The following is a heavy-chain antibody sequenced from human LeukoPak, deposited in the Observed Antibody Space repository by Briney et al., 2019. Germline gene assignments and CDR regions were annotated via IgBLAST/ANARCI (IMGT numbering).Heavy chain of an antibody. CDR2: FDPEDGET. J-gene: IGHJ4*02. D-gene: IGHD6-19*01. CDR1: GYTLTELS. V-gene: IGHV1-24*01. CDR3: ATGKSSGWYRSVDY. Sequence: ASVKVSCKVSGYTLTELSMHRVRQAPGKGLEGMGGFDPEDGETIYAQKFQGRVTMTEDTSTDTAYMELSSLRSEDTAVYYCATGKSSGWYRSVDYWGQGTLVTVSS.